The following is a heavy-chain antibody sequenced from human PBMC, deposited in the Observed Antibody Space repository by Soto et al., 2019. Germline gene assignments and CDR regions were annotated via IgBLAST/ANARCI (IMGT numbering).Heavy chain of an antibody. CDR1: GFTFSDFY. D-gene: IGHD2-15*01. Sequence: PGGSLRLSCAASGFTFSDFYMSWIRQAPGKGLEWVSYISSSGSTIYYADSVKGRFTISRDNAKNSLYLQMNSLRAEDTAVYYCARRYCSGGSCYWGFDYWGQGNLVTVSS. V-gene: IGHV3-11*01. J-gene: IGHJ4*02. CDR2: ISSSGSTI. CDR3: ARRYCSGGSCYWGFDY.